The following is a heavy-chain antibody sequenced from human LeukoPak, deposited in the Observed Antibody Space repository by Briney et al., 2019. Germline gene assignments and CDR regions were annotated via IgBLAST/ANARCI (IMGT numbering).Heavy chain of an antibody. CDR2: IYYSGST. D-gene: IGHD3-22*01. CDR3: ARVHDISGSRYYFDS. V-gene: IGHV4-59*01. J-gene: IGHJ4*02. CDR1: GGSINNYY. Sequence: SETLSLTCTVSGGSINNYYWSWIRQPPGKGLEWIGYIYYSGSTNYNPSLKSRVTISVDTSKNKFSLKLSSVTAADTAVYHCARVHDISGSRYYFDSGGQGTLVTVSS.